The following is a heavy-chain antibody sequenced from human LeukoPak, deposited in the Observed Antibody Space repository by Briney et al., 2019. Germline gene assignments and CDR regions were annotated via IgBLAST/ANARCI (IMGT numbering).Heavy chain of an antibody. CDR1: GGSFSGYY. J-gene: IGHJ5*02. CDR2: INHSGST. Sequence: SETLSLTCAVYGGSFSGYYWSWIRQPPGKWLEWIGEINHSGSTNYNPSLKSRVTISVDTSKNQFSLKLSSVTAADTAVYYCARDLYGRFDPWGQGTLVTVSS. V-gene: IGHV4-34*01. CDR3: ARDLYGRFDP. D-gene: IGHD4-17*01.